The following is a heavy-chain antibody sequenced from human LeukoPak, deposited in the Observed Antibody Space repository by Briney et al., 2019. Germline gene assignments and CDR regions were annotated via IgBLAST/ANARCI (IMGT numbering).Heavy chain of an antibody. V-gene: IGHV4-59*08. J-gene: IGHJ3*02. Sequence: SETLSLTCTVSGGSISSYYWSWIRQPPGKGLEWIGYIYYSGSTNYNPSLKSRVTISVDTSKNQFSLKLSSVTAADTAVYYCARHGSKNLMAAFDIWGQGTMVTVSS. CDR2: IYYSGST. CDR3: ARHGSKNLMAAFDI. D-gene: IGHD2-8*01. CDR1: GGSISSYY.